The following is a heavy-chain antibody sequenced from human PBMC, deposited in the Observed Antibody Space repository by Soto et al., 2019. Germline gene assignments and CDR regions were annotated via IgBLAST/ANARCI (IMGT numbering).Heavy chain of an antibody. J-gene: IGHJ4*02. CDR3: APRVLRTVFGLVTTPAIYFAL. Sequence: QITLNESGPTQVKPRQTLTLTCTFSGFSLTTSGVGVGWIRQSPGKAPEWLALIYWDDDKRYSPSLKSRLTITKDSSKNQVVLTMADLVPADTASLYCAPRVLRTVFGLVTTPAIYFALWRQGTPFDFSS. CDR1: GFSLTTSGVG. V-gene: IGHV2-5*02. CDR2: IYWDDDK. D-gene: IGHD3-3*01.